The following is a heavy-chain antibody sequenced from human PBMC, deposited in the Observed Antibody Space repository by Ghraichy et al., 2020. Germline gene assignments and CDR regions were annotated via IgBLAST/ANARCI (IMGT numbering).Heavy chain of an antibody. D-gene: IGHD2-2*02. Sequence: GGSLRLSCAASGFTFSSNGMHWVRQAPGKGLEWVAVISYDGSIKYYADSVKGRFTISRDNSKNTLYLQMNSLRAEDTAVYYCAKAIPYYYYGMDVWGQGTTVTVSS. CDR3: AKAIPYYYYGMDV. J-gene: IGHJ6*02. CDR1: GFTFSSNG. V-gene: IGHV3-30*18. CDR2: ISYDGSIK.